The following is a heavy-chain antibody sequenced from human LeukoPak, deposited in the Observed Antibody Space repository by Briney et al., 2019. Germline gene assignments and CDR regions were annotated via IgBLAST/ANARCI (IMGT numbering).Heavy chain of an antibody. J-gene: IGHJ1*01. CDR1: GLTFSSHA. CDR3: AKVASSGYYYLEYFQH. CDR2: ITGSGGST. V-gene: IGHV3-23*01. Sequence: GGSLRLSCVASGLTFSSHAMTWVRQTPEKGLEWVSGITGSGGSTYHTESVKGRFTISRDNSKNTLYLQMNSLRAEDTAVYYCAKVASSGYYYLEYFQHWGQGTLVTVSS. D-gene: IGHD3-22*01.